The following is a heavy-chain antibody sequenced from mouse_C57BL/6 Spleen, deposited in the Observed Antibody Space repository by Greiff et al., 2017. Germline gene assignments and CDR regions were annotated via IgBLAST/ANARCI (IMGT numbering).Heavy chain of an antibody. CDR3: ARSAYGYERGDYFDY. CDR1: GYAFSSYW. D-gene: IGHD2-2*01. Sequence: QVHVKQSGAELVKPGASVKISCKASGYAFSSYWMNWVKQRPGKGLEWIGQIYPGDGDTNYNGKFKGKATLTADKSSSTAYMQLSSLTSEDSAVYFCARSAYGYERGDYFDYRGQGTTLTVSS. V-gene: IGHV1-80*01. CDR2: IYPGDGDT. J-gene: IGHJ2*01.